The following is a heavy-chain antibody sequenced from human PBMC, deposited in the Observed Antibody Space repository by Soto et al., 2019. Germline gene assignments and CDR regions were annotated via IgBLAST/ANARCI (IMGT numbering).Heavy chain of an antibody. V-gene: IGHV3-64D*08. CDR3: VKEYYDFWSGPAGSDY. J-gene: IGHJ4*02. D-gene: IGHD3-3*01. Sequence: PGGSLRLSCSASGFTFSSYAMHWVRQAPGKGLEYVSAISSNGGSTYYADSVKGRFTISRDNSKNTLYLQMSSLRAEDTAVYYCVKEYYDFWSGPAGSDYWGQGTLVTVSS. CDR1: GFTFSSYA. CDR2: ISSNGGST.